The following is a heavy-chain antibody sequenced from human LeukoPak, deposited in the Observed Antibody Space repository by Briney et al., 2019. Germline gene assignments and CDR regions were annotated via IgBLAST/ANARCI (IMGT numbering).Heavy chain of an antibody. J-gene: IGHJ4*02. CDR3: AREGIWSGYYAADY. V-gene: IGHV3-30*06. D-gene: IGHD3-3*01. CDR1: GFTFSSYG. Sequence: GGSLRLSCAASGFTFSSYGMHWVRQAPGKGLEWVALISYDGSNKFYADSVKGRFTISRDNSKNTLYLQMNSLRAEDTAVYYYAREGIWSGYYAADYWGQGTLVTVSS. CDR2: ISYDGSNK.